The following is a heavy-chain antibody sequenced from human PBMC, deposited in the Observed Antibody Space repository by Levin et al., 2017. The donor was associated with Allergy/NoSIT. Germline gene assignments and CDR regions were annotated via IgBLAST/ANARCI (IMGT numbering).Heavy chain of an antibody. J-gene: IGHJ4*02. CDR2: IYHSGST. CDR1: GGSISSSNW. CDR3: ARDGDYYGSGNYY. V-gene: IGHV4-4*02. D-gene: IGHD3-10*01. Sequence: SETLSLTCAVSGGSISSSNWWSWVRQPPGKGLEWIGEIYHSGSTNYNPSLKSRVTISVDKSKNQFSLKLSSVTAADTAVYYCARDGDYYGSGNYYWGQGTLVTVSS.